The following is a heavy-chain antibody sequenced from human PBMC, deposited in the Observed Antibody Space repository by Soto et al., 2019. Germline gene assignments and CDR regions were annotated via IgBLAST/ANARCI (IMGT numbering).Heavy chain of an antibody. V-gene: IGHV3-33*01. CDR1: GFTFSSYG. J-gene: IGHJ4*02. CDR3: ARDTFYDSSGSFDY. CDR2: IWYDGSNK. Sequence: GGSLRLSCAASGFTFSSYGMHWVRQAPGKGLEWVAVIWYDGSNKYYADSVKGRFTISRDNSKNTLYLQMNSLRAEDTAVYYCARDTFYDSSGSFDYWGQGTLVTVSS. D-gene: IGHD3-22*01.